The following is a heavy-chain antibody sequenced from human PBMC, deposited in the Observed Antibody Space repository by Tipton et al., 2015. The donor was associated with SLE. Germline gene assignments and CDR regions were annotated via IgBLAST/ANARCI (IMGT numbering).Heavy chain of an antibody. J-gene: IGHJ4*02. CDR3: ARATRTSTVTTRGTYYFDY. V-gene: IGHV1-18*01. D-gene: IGHD4-17*01. Sequence: QSGPEVKKPGASVKVSCKASGYTFISYGISWVRQAPGQGLEWMGWISAYNGNTNYAQKLQGRVTMTTDTSTSTAYMELRSLRSDDTAVYYCARATRTSTVTTRGTYYFDYWGQGTLVTVSS. CDR1: GYTFISYG. CDR2: ISAYNGNT.